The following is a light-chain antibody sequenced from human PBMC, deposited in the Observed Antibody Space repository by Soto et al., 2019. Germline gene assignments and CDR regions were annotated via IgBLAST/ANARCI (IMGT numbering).Light chain of an antibody. V-gene: IGKV3-20*01. CDR2: SAS. CDR3: QQYGSSPRT. Sequence: EIVLTQSPGTLSLSPGERATLSCRASQSVSSSYLAWYQQKPGQAPRLLIYSASSRATGIPDRFSGSGSGTEFTLTISRLEPEDFAVYYRQQYGSSPRTFGQGTKVEIK. J-gene: IGKJ1*01. CDR1: QSVSSSY.